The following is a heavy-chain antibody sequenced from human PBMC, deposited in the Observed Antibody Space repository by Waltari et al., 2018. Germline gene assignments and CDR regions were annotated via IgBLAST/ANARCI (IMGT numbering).Heavy chain of an antibody. J-gene: IGHJ4*02. CDR1: GFTFSSYA. D-gene: IGHD2-15*01. Sequence: EVQLLESGGGLVQSGGCLRLSCAASGFTFSSYAMSWVRQAPGKGLAWVSAIGGSGVGTNYSSSVKDRFTISRDHSKNTLYLQMNSLRAGDTAVYYCATRARGYGSGGSCFQIVYWGQGALVTVSS. V-gene: IGHV3-23*01. CDR2: IGGSGVGT. CDR3: ATRARGYGSGGSCFQIVY.